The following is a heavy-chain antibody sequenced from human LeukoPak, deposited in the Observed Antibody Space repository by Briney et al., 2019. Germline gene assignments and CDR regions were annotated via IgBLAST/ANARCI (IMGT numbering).Heavy chain of an antibody. CDR3: ARASNYGAFDI. V-gene: IGHV3-48*01. CDR2: ITSSSNTI. J-gene: IGHJ3*02. Sequence: QPGGSLRLSCAASGFTFSSYSMNWVRQAPGKGLEWVSYITSSSNTIYYADSVKGRFTISRDNAKNSLYLQMNSLRAEDTAVYYCARASNYGAFDIWGQGTMVTVSS. D-gene: IGHD4-11*01. CDR1: GFTFSSYS.